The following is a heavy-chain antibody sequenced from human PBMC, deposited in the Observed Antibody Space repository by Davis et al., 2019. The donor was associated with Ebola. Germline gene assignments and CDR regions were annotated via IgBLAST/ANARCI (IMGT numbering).Heavy chain of an antibody. D-gene: IGHD5-24*01. CDR2: IYYSGST. CDR3: ARDRGWLQPNYFDY. V-gene: IGHV4-59*12. J-gene: IGHJ4*02. CDR1: GGSISSYY. Sequence: SETLSLTCTVSGGSISSYYWSWIRQPPGKGLEWIGYIYYSGSTNYNPSLKSRVTISVDTSKNQFSLKLSSVTAADTAVYYCARDRGWLQPNYFDYWGQGTLVTVSS.